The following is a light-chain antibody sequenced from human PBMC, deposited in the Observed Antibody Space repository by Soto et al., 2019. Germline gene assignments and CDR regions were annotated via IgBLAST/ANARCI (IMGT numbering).Light chain of an antibody. J-gene: IGKJ4*01. Sequence: DIQMTQSPSSLSASVGDRVTITCRASQTISGYLNWYQQKPGKAPELLIYAASTLQSGVPSRFSGSGSGTEFTLTISSLQSEDFAVYYCQQYHNWPPLTFGGGTKVDIK. CDR2: AAS. V-gene: IGKV1-39*01. CDR1: QTISGY. CDR3: QQYHNWPPLT.